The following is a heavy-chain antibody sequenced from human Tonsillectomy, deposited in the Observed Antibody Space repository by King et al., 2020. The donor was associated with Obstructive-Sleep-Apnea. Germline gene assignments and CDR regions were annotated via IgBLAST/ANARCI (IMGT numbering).Heavy chain of an antibody. V-gene: IGHV4-31*03. CDR2: MYYTGSA. J-gene: IGHJ4*02. Sequence: QLQESGPGLVKPSQTLSLTCTVSGGSIGSGGYYWNWIRQHPGKGLEWIGYMYYTGSAYHNPSLKSRVTISLDTSKNQFSLKLSSVTAADTAVYYCARGTGYDYFVDYWGQGTLVTVSS. D-gene: IGHD3/OR15-3a*01. CDR1: GGSIGSGGYY. CDR3: ARGTGYDYFVDY.